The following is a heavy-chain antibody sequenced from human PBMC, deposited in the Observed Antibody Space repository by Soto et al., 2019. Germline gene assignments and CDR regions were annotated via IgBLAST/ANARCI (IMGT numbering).Heavy chain of an antibody. D-gene: IGHD2-2*01. V-gene: IGHV4-4*02. CDR2: IYHSGST. CDR3: AREGAGYCSSTSCPLVFYMDV. CDR1: SGSISSSNW. J-gene: IGHJ6*03. Sequence: SETLSLTCAVSSGSISSSNWWSWVRQPPGKGLEWIGEIYHSGSTNYNPSLKSRVTISVDKSKNQFSLKLSSVTAADTAVYYCAREGAGYCSSTSCPLVFYMDVWGKGTTVTVSS.